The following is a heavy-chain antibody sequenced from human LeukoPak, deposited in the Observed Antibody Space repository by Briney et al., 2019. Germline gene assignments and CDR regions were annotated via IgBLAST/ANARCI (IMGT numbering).Heavy chain of an antibody. CDR3: ARHSVVPAALYWYFDL. D-gene: IGHD2-2*01. J-gene: IGHJ2*01. CDR1: GGSISNYY. CDR2: IYYSGNT. Sequence: PSETLSLTCTVSGGSISNYYWSWIRQPPGKGLEWIGYIYYSGNTNYNPSLKSRVTILVDTSKNQVSLKLSSVTAADTAVYFCARHSVVPAALYWYFDLWGRGTLVTVSS. V-gene: IGHV4-59*01.